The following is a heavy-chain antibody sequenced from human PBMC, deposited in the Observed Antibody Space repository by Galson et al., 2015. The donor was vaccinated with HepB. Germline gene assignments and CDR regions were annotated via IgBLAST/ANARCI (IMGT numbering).Heavy chain of an antibody. CDR3: ARDPIAAAGTGYYYYYYGMDV. CDR2: IWYDGSNK. CDR1: GFTFSSYG. D-gene: IGHD6-13*01. V-gene: IGHV3-33*01. J-gene: IGHJ6*02. Sequence: SLRLSCAASGFTFSSYGMHWVRQAPGKGLEWVAVIWYDGSNKYYADSVKGRFTISRDNSKNTLYLQMNSLRAEDTAVYYCARDPIAAAGTGYYYYYYGMDVWGQGTTVTVSS.